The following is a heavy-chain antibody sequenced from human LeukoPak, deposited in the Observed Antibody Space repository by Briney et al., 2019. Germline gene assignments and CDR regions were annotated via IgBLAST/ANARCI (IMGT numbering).Heavy chain of an antibody. CDR3: ARGPSYALIQLWFKNYFDY. CDR1: GYSISSGYY. Sequence: SETLSLTCTVSGYSISSGYYWGWIRQPPGKGLEWIGSIYHSGSTYYNPSHKSRVTISVDTSKNQFSLKLSSVTAADTAVYYCARGPSYALIQLWFKNYFDYWGQGTLITVSS. V-gene: IGHV4-38-2*02. CDR2: IYHSGST. D-gene: IGHD5-18*01. J-gene: IGHJ4*02.